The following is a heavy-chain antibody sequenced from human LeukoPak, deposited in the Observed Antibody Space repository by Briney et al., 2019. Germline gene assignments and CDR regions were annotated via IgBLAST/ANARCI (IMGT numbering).Heavy chain of an antibody. D-gene: IGHD3-22*01. V-gene: IGHV4-34*01. CDR1: GGSFSGYY. Sequence: SETLSLTCAVYGGSFSGYYWSWIRQPPGKGLEWIGEINHSGSTNYNPSLKSRVTISVNTSKNQFSLELSSVTAADTAVYYCARGPQYYYDSSGYPNFDYWGQGTLVTVSS. CDR3: ARGPQYYYDSSGYPNFDY. J-gene: IGHJ4*02. CDR2: INHSGST.